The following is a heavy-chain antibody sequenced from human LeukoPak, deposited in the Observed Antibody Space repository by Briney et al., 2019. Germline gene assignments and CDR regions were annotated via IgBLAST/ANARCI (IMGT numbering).Heavy chain of an antibody. CDR2: VNPGGGST. CDR1: GYIFSSYH. V-gene: IGHV1-46*01. D-gene: IGHD4-11*01. CDR3: AREQTTVTTEWFDP. J-gene: IGHJ5*02. Sequence: ASVKVSCKASGYIFSSYHIHWVRQAPGQGLEWMGIVNPGGGSTSYAQKFQGRVTMTRDTSTSTVYMELRSLRSEDTAVYYCAREQTTVTTEWFDPWGQGTLVTVSS.